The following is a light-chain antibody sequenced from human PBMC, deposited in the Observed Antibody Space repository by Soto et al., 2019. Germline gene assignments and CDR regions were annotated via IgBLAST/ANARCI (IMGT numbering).Light chain of an antibody. CDR1: QSVNSY. CDR3: QQRSNWPPIT. Sequence: EIVLTQSPATLSLSPGERATLSCSASQSVNSYLAWYQQKPGQAPRLLIYDASNRATGIPARFSGSGSGTDFTLTISSLEPEDFAVYYCQQRSNWPPITFGQGTRLEI. J-gene: IGKJ5*01. V-gene: IGKV3-11*01. CDR2: DAS.